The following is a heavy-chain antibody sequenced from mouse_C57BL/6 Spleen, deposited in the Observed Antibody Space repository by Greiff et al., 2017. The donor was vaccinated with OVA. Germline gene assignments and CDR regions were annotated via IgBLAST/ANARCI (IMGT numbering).Heavy chain of an antibody. J-gene: IGHJ4*01. CDR3: AREYDYYAMDY. V-gene: IGHV3-6*01. CDR2: ISYDGSN. CDR1: GYSITSGYY. D-gene: IGHD2-10*02. Sequence: EVKLMESGPGLVKPSQSLSLTCSVTGYSITSGYYWNWIRQFPGNKLEWMGYISYDGSNNYNPSLKNRISITRDTSKNQFFLKLNSVTTEDTATYYCAREYDYYAMDYWGQGTSVTVSS.